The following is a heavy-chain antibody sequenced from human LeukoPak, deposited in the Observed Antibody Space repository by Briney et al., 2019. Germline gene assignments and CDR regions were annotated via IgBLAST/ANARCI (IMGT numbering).Heavy chain of an antibody. J-gene: IGHJ4*02. Sequence: SSETLSLTCTVSGGSISSSSYYWGWIRQPPGKGLEWIGSIYYSGSTYYNPSLKSRVTISVDTSKNQFSLKLSSVTAADTAVYYCARRPSGSYASYYFDYWGQGTLVTVSS. V-gene: IGHV4-39*01. D-gene: IGHD1-26*01. CDR3: ARRPSGSYASYYFDY. CDR2: IYYSGST. CDR1: GGSISSSSYY.